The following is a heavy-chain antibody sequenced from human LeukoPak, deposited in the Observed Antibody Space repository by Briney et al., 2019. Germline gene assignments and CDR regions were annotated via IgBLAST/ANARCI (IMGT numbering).Heavy chain of an antibody. Sequence: SETLSLTCTVSGGSTTDYFWSWNRQPAGKGLEWIGRIYSSGSTNYNASLKSRVTMSVDTSKNQFSLKLSSVTAADTAVYYCAREVSARDGSLGRPFDYWGQGTLVTVSS. CDR1: GGSTTDYF. V-gene: IGHV4-4*07. CDR3: AREVSARDGSLGRPFDY. J-gene: IGHJ4*02. CDR2: IYSSGST. D-gene: IGHD5-24*01.